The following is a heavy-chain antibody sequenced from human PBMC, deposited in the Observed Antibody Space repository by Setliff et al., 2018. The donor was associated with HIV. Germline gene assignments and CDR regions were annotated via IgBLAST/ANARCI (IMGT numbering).Heavy chain of an antibody. CDR1: GYTFKSND. D-gene: IGHD5-18*01. CDR3: ARTTLVDTAMVNYYYYMDV. Sequence: SVKVSCKASGYTFKSNDINWVRQATGQGLEWMGGIIPIFGTANYAQKFQGRVTITADESTSTAYMELSSLRSEDTAVYYCARTTLVDTAMVNYYYYMDVWGKGTTVTVSS. V-gene: IGHV1-69*13. CDR2: IIPIFGTA. J-gene: IGHJ6*03.